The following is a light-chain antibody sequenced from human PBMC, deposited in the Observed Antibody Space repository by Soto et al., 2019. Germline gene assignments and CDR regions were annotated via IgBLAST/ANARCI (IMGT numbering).Light chain of an antibody. CDR3: QQYGSSPGT. CDR2: DAS. CDR1: QSFSSSY. Sequence: EIVVTQSPGTMSLSPGERATLSCRASQSFSSSYLDWYQQKPGQDPSLLIYDASIRATGIPDRFTCSKFGTDVTLTISRLEPEDLAVYYFQQYGSSPGTFGQGNKVSIK. J-gene: IGKJ1*01. V-gene: IGKV3-20*01.